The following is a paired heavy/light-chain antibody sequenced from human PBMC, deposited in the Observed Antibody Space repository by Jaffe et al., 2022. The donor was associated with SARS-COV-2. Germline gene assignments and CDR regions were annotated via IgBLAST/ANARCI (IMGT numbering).Light chain of an antibody. V-gene: IGLV5-45*03. CDR1: SGINVGAYR. J-gene: IGLJ3*02. CDR3: MTWHSSAWV. Sequence: QAVLTQPSSLSASPGASASLTCTLRSGINVGAYRIYWYQQRPGSPPRYLLRYKSDSDKQQGSGVPSRFSGAKDASANAGVLLISGLQSDDEADYYCMTWHSSAWVFGGGTRLTVL. CDR2: YKSDSDK.
Heavy chain of an antibody. Sequence: EVELVESGGGLIQPGGSLRLSCAASGFIVSNNFMNWVRQAPGKGLEWVSILYSGGTIYYADSVKGRFTISRDHSNNTLYLQMNSLRAEDTAVYYCASPVFTDYGMDVWGQGTAVIVSS. J-gene: IGHJ6*02. CDR1: GFIVSNNF. V-gene: IGHV3-53*01. CDR3: ASPVFTDYGMDV. CDR2: LYSGGTI. D-gene: IGHD3-3*01.